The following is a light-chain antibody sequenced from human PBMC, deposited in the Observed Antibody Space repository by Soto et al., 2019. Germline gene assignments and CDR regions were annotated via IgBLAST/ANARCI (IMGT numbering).Light chain of an antibody. V-gene: IGLV2-14*01. J-gene: IGLJ2*01. Sequence: QSVLTQPASVSGSPGQSITIACTGTSSDIGGYNYVSWYQQHPGTAPKLLIYDVNNRPSGVSDRLSGSKSGNTASLTISGLQAEDEADYYCTSYTRRNTVIFGGGTKLTVL. CDR2: DVN. CDR3: TSYTRRNTVI. CDR1: SSDIGGYNY.